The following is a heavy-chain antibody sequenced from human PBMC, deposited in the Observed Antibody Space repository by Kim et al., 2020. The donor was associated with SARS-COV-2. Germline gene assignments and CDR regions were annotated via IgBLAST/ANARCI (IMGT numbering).Heavy chain of an antibody. CDR3: TIIGGSGGRSGY. J-gene: IGHJ4*02. V-gene: IGHV3-20*04. Sequence: GGSLRLSCAASGFTFEDYGMSCVRQAPGKGLEWVSGINWNAGSTGYADSVKGRFTISKDNAKKSLYLQMNSLRAEDTALYYCTIIGGSGGRSGYWGQGTLVTVSS. CDR1: GFTFEDYG. D-gene: IGHD3-10*01. CDR2: INWNAGST.